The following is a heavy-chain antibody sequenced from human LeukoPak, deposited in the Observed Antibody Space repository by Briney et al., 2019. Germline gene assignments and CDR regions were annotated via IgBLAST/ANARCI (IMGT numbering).Heavy chain of an antibody. Sequence: GGSLRLSCSASGFTFSSYAMHWVRQAPGKGLEYVSAISSNGGGTYYADSVKGRFTISRDNSKNTLYLQMSSLRAEDTAVYYCVKGGVYCSSTSCSSPYFDYWGQGTLVTVSS. CDR2: ISSNGGGT. V-gene: IGHV3-64D*06. D-gene: IGHD2-2*01. CDR1: GFTFSSYA. CDR3: VKGGVYCSSTSCSSPYFDY. J-gene: IGHJ4*02.